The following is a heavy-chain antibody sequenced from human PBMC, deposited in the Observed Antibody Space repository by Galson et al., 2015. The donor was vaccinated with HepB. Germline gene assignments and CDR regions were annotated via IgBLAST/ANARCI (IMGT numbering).Heavy chain of an antibody. CDR2: ISTDTATI. V-gene: IGHV3-48*02. CDR3: VRGYRSNSFDH. J-gene: IGHJ4*02. Sequence: SLRLSCAASGFTFNSYSMDWVRQTPERGLQCLAYISTDTATIHYADSVEGRFTISRDNARGSLYLQMNSLRDEDTAVYYCVRGYRSNSFDHWGQGTLVTVSS. D-gene: IGHD4-11*01. CDR1: GFTFNSYS.